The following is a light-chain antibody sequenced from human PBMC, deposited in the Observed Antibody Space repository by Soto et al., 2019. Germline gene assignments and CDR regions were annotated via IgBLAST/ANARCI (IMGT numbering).Light chain of an antibody. CDR3: QQYNNWSSYT. CDR2: GAH. Sequence: EVVMTQSPATLSVSPGERATLPCRASQSVNYYLAWYQQKPGQPPRLLIHGAHTRATGIPARFSGSGSGTDFTLTIDSLQSEDFAVYYCQQYNNWSSYTFGQGTKLEIK. J-gene: IGKJ2*01. CDR1: QSVNYY. V-gene: IGKV3-15*01.